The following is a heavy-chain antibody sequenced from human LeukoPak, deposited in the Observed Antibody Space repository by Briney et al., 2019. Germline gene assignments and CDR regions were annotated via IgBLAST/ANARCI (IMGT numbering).Heavy chain of an antibody. V-gene: IGHV3-9*01. CDR3: AKGGGAALGWYDFGSGLSKFYYYMDV. Sequence: PGGSLRLSCAASGFTFDDYAMHWVRQAPGKGLEWVSGISWNSGSIGYADSVKGRFTISRDNAKNSLYLQMNSLRAEDTAFYYCAKGGGAALGWYDFGSGLSKFYYYMDVWGKGTTVTVSS. D-gene: IGHD3-3*01. CDR2: ISWNSGSI. CDR1: GFTFDDYA. J-gene: IGHJ6*03.